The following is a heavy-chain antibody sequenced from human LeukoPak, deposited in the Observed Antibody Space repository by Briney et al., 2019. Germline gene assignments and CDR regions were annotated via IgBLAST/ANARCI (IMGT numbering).Heavy chain of an antibody. Sequence: ASVKVSCKASGYTFTSYGISWVRQAPGQGLEWMGWISAYNGNTNYAQKLQGRVTMTTDTSTSTAYMELRSLRSDDTAVYYCARGSAFTFGGVIVRYGFYDYWGQGTLVTASS. CDR1: GYTFTSYG. CDR2: ISAYNGNT. J-gene: IGHJ4*02. CDR3: ARGSAFTFGGVIVRYGFYDY. V-gene: IGHV1-18*01. D-gene: IGHD3-16*02.